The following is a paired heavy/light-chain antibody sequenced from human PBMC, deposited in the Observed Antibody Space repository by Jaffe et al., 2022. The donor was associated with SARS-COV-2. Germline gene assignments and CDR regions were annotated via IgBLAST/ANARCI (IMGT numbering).Heavy chain of an antibody. CDR3: AKSLYPSSDYYGMDV. D-gene: IGHD6-13*01. J-gene: IGHJ6*02. V-gene: IGHV3-23*01. CDR2: FSVSGDRT. Sequence: EEQLLESGGGLVQPGGSLRLSCAASGFTFSSYAMSWVRQAPGKGLEWVSTFSVSGDRTYYGDSVRGRFTISRDNSKSTLYLQMNSLRAEDTALYYCAKSLYPSSDYYGMDVWGQGTTVTVSS. CDR1: GFTFSSYA.
Light chain of an antibody. CDR3: QQYNKWPPLT. J-gene: IGKJ4*01. V-gene: IGKV3-15*01. CDR2: GAS. Sequence: EVVMTQSPATLSVSPGERATLSCRASQSVSSNLAWYQHKPGQAPRLLIYGASTRAAGIPARFSASGSGTEFTLTISSLQSEDFAVYFCQQYNKWPPLTFGGGTKVEIK. CDR1: QSVSSN.